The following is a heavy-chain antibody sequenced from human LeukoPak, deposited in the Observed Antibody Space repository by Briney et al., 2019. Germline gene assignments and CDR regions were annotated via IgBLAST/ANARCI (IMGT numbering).Heavy chain of an antibody. CDR1: GGSISSGDYY. J-gene: IGHJ5*02. D-gene: IGHD2-15*01. Sequence: SQTLSLTCTVSGGSISSGDYYWSWIRQPSGKGLEWIGYIYYSGSTYYNPSLKSRVTISVDTSKNQFSLKLSSVTAADTAVYYCARPTRETYCSGGSCYSVWFDPWGQGTLVTVSS. V-gene: IGHV4-30-4*01. CDR2: IYYSGST. CDR3: ARPTRETYCSGGSCYSVWFDP.